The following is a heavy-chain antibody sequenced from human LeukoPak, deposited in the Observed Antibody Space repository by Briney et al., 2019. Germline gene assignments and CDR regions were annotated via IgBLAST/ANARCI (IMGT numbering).Heavy chain of an antibody. V-gene: IGHV3-48*04. CDR3: AREHIVVVSDGMDV. CDR2: ISGSGGTI. CDR1: GFTFNSYS. J-gene: IGHJ6*02. D-gene: IGHD2-21*02. Sequence: GGSLRLSCAASGFTFNSYSMNWVRQAPGKGLEWLSYISGSGGTIYYADSVKGRFTLSRDNAKNSLYLQMNSLRAEDTAVYYCAREHIVVVSDGMDVWGQGTTVTVSS.